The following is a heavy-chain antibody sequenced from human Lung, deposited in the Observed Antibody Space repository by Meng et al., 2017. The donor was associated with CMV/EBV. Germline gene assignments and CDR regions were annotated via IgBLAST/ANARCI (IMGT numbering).Heavy chain of an antibody. J-gene: IGHJ4*02. V-gene: IGHV3-48*04. Sequence: ESLISCAASGFTFSSYSMNWVRQAPGKGLEWVSYISSSSSTIYYADSVKGRFTISRDNAKNSLYLQMNSLRAEDTAVYYCAKVENYDCWSGYYSFPYYLDYWGQGTLVTVSS. CDR2: ISSSSSTI. CDR3: AKVENYDCWSGYYSFPYYLDY. D-gene: IGHD3-3*01. CDR1: GFTFSSYS.